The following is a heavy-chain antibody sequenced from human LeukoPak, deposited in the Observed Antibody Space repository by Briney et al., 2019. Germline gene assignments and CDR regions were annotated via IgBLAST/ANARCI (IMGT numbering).Heavy chain of an antibody. D-gene: IGHD4-17*01. CDR2: IYHSGST. CDR3: ARGKTTVTTG. V-gene: IGHV4-59*12. J-gene: IGHJ4*02. Sequence: SETLSLTCTVSGGSISSYYWSWIRQPPGKGLEWIGYIYHSGSTYYNPSLKSRVTISVDTSKNQFSLKLSSVTAADTAVYYCARGKTTVTTGWGQGTLVTVSS. CDR1: GGSISSYY.